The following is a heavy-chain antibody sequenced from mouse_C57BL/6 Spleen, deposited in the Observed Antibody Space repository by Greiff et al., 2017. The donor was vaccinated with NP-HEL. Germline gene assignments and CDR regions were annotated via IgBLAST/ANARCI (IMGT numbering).Heavy chain of an antibody. D-gene: IGHD2-4*01. J-gene: IGHJ2*01. V-gene: IGHV5-9*01. CDR1: GFTFSSYT. CDR3: ARLYDYDVDFDY. Sequence: EVKVVESGGGLVKPGGSLKLSCAASGFTFSSYTMSWVRQTPEKRLEWVATISGGGGNTYYPDSVKGRFTISRDNAKNTLYLQMSSLRSEDTALYYCARLYDYDVDFDYWGQGTTLTVSS. CDR2: ISGGGGNT.